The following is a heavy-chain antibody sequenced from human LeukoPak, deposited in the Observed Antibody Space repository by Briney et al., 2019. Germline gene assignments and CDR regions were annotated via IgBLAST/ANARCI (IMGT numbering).Heavy chain of an antibody. CDR3: ARDLDWVFDF. D-gene: IGHD3-9*01. J-gene: IGHJ4*02. Sequence: ASVKVSCKASVYTFNTYSFSWVRQAPGHGLEWMGWISTYNGDTKSAQDYQDRVTMTTAASTRTAYLELRSLRSADPAVYYCARDLDWVFDFWGQGTLVTVSS. V-gene: IGHV1-18*01. CDR2: ISTYNGDT. CDR1: VYTFNTYS.